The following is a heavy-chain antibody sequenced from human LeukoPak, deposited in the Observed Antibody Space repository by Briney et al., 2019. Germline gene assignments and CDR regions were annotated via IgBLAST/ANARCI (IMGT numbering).Heavy chain of an antibody. V-gene: IGHV3-30*18. Sequence: GGSLRLSCAASGFTFSRYGMHWVRQAPGKGLEWVALISSDGNNEYYADSVKGRFTISRDNSKNTLFLQMNSLRAEDTAVYYCAKDLSGRKGPFDYWGQGTLVTVSS. D-gene: IGHD3-10*01. CDR1: GFTFSRYG. J-gene: IGHJ4*02. CDR2: ISSDGNNE. CDR3: AKDLSGRKGPFDY.